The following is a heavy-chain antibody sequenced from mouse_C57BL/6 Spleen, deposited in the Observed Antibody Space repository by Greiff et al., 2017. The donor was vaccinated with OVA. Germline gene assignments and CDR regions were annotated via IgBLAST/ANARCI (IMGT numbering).Heavy chain of an antibody. CDR3: ARYSPYDYDGAWFAY. Sequence: VQLQQSGTELVKPGASVKLSCKASGYTFTSYWMHWVKQRPGQGLEWIGNINPSNGGTNYNEKFKSKATLTVDKSSSTAYMQLSSLTSEDSAVYYCARYSPYDYDGAWFAYWGQGTLVTVSA. CDR2: INPSNGGT. V-gene: IGHV1-53*01. D-gene: IGHD2-4*01. CDR1: GYTFTSYW. J-gene: IGHJ3*01.